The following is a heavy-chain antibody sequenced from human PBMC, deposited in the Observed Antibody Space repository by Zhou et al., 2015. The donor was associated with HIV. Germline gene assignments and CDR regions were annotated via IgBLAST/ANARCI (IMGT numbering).Heavy chain of an antibody. V-gene: IGHV1-69*02. D-gene: IGHD5-12*01. CDR3: ATEGYSGYDQYWYFDL. CDR1: GGTFSSYT. Sequence: QVQLVQSGAEVKKPGSSVKVSCKASGGTFSSYTISWVRQAPGQGLEWMRRIIPILGIANYAQKFQGRVTITADKSTSTAYMELSSLRSEDTAVYYCATEGYSGYDQYWYFDLWGRGTLVTVSS. CDR2: IIPILGIA. J-gene: IGHJ2*01.